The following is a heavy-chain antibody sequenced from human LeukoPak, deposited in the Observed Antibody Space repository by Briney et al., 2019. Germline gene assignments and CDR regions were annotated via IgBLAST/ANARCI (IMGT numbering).Heavy chain of an antibody. CDR2: IYSGAST. CDR1: GFTVSSNY. D-gene: IGHD1/OR15-1a*01. Sequence: GGSLRLSCAASGFTVSSNYMSWVRQAPGKGLEWVSVIYSGASTYYADSVKGRFTISRDNSKNTLYLQMTSLRAQDTAVYYCAREGHGYRTTGYFDYWGQGTLVPVSS. J-gene: IGHJ4*02. V-gene: IGHV3-53*01. CDR3: AREGHGYRTTGYFDY.